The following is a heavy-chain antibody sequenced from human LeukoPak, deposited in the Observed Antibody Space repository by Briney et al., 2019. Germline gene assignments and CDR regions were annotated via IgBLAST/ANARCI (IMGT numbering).Heavy chain of an antibody. J-gene: IGHJ4*02. Sequence: GASVKVSCKASGYTFTSYGISWVRQATGQGLEWMGWMNPNSGNTGYAQKFQGRVTMTRNTSISTAYMELSSLRSEDTAVYYCARGGHGGGNDYGDFVYWGQGTLVTVSS. CDR1: GYTFTSYG. V-gene: IGHV1-8*02. CDR2: MNPNSGNT. CDR3: ARGGHGGGNDYGDFVY. D-gene: IGHD4-17*01.